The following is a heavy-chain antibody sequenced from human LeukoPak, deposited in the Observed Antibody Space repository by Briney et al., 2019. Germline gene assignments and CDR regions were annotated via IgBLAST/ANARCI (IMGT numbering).Heavy chain of an antibody. Sequence: GSLRLSCVASGFTFSNYAMSWVRQAPGKGLEWVSGISSSGGSKHYADSVKGRFTISRDNSNTLYLQMKSLRAEDTAVYYCAKDLPYYSDNGDPFDYWGQGTLVTVSS. V-gene: IGHV3-23*01. J-gene: IGHJ4*02. CDR2: ISSSGGSK. CDR1: GFTFSNYA. CDR3: AKDLPYYSDNGDPFDY. D-gene: IGHD3-22*01.